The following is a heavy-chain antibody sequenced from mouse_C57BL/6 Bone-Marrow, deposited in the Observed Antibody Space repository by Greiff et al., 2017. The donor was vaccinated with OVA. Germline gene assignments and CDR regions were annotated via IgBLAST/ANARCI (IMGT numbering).Heavy chain of an antibody. CDR3: ARGALWLELFFYYFDY. Sequence: EVQLQQSGPELVKPGASVKISCKASGYTFTDYYMNWVKQSHGKSLEWIGDINPNNGGTSYNQKFKGKATLTVDKSSSTAYMELRSLTSEDSAVYYCARGALWLELFFYYFDYWGQGTTLTVSS. D-gene: IGHD2-2*01. V-gene: IGHV1-26*01. CDR2: INPNNGGT. CDR1: GYTFTDYY. J-gene: IGHJ2*01.